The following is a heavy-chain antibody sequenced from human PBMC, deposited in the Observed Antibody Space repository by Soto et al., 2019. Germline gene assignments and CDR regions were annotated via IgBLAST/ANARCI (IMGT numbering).Heavy chain of an antibody. J-gene: IGHJ4*02. Sequence: QVQLQQWGAGLLKHSETLSLTCAVYGGSFSGYYWSWIRQPPGKGLEWIGEINHSVSTNYNPSLKSRVTISVDTSKNQFSLKLSSVTAADTAVYYCARRDSMVRGLMDWRQGTLVTVSS. D-gene: IGHD3-10*01. CDR3: ARRDSMVRGLMD. V-gene: IGHV4-34*01. CDR2: INHSVST. CDR1: GGSFSGYY.